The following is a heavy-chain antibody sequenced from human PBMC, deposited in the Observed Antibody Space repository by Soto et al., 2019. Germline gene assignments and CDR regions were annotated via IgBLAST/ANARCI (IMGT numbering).Heavy chain of an antibody. CDR3: ASARGFGLRGMDV. CDR1: GFIFSTYG. J-gene: IGHJ6*02. CDR2: IWYDGSNK. D-gene: IGHD3-10*01. Sequence: QVQLVESGGGVVQPGRSLRLSCEASGFIFSTYGMHWVHQAPGKGLEWVAVIWYDGSNKYYGDSVKGRFTISRDNSKNTLYLQMNSMRVEDTAVYYCASARGFGLRGMDVWGQGTTVIVSS. V-gene: IGHV3-33*01.